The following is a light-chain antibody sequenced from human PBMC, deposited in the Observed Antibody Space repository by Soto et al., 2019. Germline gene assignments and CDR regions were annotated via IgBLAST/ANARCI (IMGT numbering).Light chain of an antibody. V-gene: IGLV2-8*01. CDR2: EVN. Sequence: QSALTQPPSASGSPGQSVTISCTGTSSDVGGYDLVSWYQQHPGNAPQIMVYEVNRRPAGVPDRFSGFQSGNTASLTVSGLQAEDEADYYCSSSAGRNNVRVFGGGTKLPVL. J-gene: IGLJ3*02. CDR3: SSSAGRNNVRV. CDR1: SSDVGGYDL.